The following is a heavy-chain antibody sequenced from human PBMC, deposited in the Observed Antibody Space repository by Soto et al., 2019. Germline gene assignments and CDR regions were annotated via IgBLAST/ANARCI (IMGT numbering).Heavy chain of an antibody. CDR3: ARSGITMVRGVIIMPFDY. D-gene: IGHD3-10*01. Sequence: ASVKVSCKASGYTFTSYAMNWVRQAPGQGLEWMGGIIPIFGTANYAQKFQGRVTITADESTSTAYMELSSLRSEDTAVYYCARSGITMVRGVIIMPFDYWGQGTLVTVSS. V-gene: IGHV1-69*13. CDR2: IIPIFGTA. CDR1: GYTFTSYA. J-gene: IGHJ4*02.